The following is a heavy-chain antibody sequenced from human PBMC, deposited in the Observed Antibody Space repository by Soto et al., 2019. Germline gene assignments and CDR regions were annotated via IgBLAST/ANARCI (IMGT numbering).Heavy chain of an antibody. CDR1: GGSISSGGYY. J-gene: IGHJ4*02. CDR2: IYYSGST. D-gene: IGHD3-3*01. CDR3: ARVNRITIFGVVIYFAY. V-gene: IGHV4-31*03. Sequence: SETLSLTCTVSGGSISSGGYYWSWIRQHPGKGLEWIGYIYYSGSTYYNPSLKSRVTISVDTSKNQFSLKLSSVTAADTAVYYCARVNRITIFGVVIYFAYWGQGPLVTVSS.